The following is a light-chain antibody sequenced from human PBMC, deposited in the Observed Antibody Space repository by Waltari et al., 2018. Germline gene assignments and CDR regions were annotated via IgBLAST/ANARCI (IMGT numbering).Light chain of an antibody. Sequence: HLAVTQPPSASASLGASVKLTCTLSSGHSSTATAWRPQHPWRGPRYLTEVNSDGSQRRGAEIPDRFSGSSSGAGRYLTISNRQSEDEADYYCQTGGHGTWVFGGGPKLTVL. CDR2: VNSDGSQ. J-gene: IGLJ3*02. CDR1: SGHSSTA. CDR3: QTGGHGTWV. V-gene: IGLV4-69*01.